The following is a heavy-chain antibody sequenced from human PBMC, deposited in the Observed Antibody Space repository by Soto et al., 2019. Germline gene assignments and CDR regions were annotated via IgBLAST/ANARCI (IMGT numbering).Heavy chain of an antibody. D-gene: IGHD3-3*02. V-gene: IGHV3-23*01. CDR3: AKDSISYNGIYDAFDV. CDR1: GFTFSNYA. J-gene: IGHJ3*01. Sequence: VQLLESGGGWVQPGGSLRLSCEASGFTFSNYAMAWVRQTPGEGPEWVSTIGGGDDIFYAESVQGRFIISRDDSRSTMYLQMDNLRVEDTAIYFCAKDSISYNGIYDAFDVWGQGTVVTVSS. CDR2: IGGGDDI.